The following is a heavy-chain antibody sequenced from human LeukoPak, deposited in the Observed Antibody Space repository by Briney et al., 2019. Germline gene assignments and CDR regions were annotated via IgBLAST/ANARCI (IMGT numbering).Heavy chain of an antibody. CDR2: FDPEDGET. CDR1: GYTLTELS. D-gene: IGHD4-17*01. Sequence: GASVKVSCKVSGYTLTELSMHWVRQAPGKGLEWMGSFDPEDGETIYAQKFQGRVTMTEDTSTDTAYMELSSLRSEDTAVYYCATGGADYGDYEDAFDIWGQGTMVTVSS. V-gene: IGHV1-24*01. J-gene: IGHJ3*02. CDR3: ATGGADYGDYEDAFDI.